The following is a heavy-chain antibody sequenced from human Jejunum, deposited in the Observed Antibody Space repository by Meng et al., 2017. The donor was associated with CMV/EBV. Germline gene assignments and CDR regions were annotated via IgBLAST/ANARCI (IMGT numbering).Heavy chain of an antibody. CDR3: ARFGPPGYNWNCDY. CDR1: GSPFIPFH. V-gene: IGHV3-11*01. CDR2: IPPRGDIT. J-gene: IGHJ4*02. D-gene: IGHD1-7*01. Sequence: GSPFIPFHMRWVRQVPGPGLASLSYIPPRGDITSYADSVRGRFTISRDNSENSLSLQMHSLRAEDSAIYYCARFGPPGYNWNCDYWGQGTLVTVSS.